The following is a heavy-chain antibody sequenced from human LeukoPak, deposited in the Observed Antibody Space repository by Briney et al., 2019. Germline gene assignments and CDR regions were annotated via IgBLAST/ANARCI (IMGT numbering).Heavy chain of an antibody. Sequence: PSETLSLTCTVSGGSISSGDYYWSWIRQPPGKGLEWIGSIYYSGSTYYNPSLKSRVTISVDTSKNQFSLKLSSVTAADTAVYYCARFPSSGRRGPIDYWGQGTLVTVSS. CDR2: IYYSGST. CDR3: ARFPSSGRRGPIDY. D-gene: IGHD6-19*01. V-gene: IGHV4-39*01. CDR1: GGSISSGDYY. J-gene: IGHJ4*02.